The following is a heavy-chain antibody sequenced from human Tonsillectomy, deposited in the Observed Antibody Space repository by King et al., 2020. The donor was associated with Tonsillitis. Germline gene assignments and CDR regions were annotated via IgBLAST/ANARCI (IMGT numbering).Heavy chain of an antibody. CDR1: GFTFSRYG. CDR2: ISYDGSNK. J-gene: IGHJ4*02. V-gene: IGHV3-33*05. Sequence: VQLVESGGGVDQPGRSLRLSCAASGFTFSRYGMHWVRQAPGKGLEWVSVISYDGSNKYYADSVKGRFTISRDNSKNTLYLQMNSLRAEDTAVYYCARTVGDDYGDYGSDYWGQGTLVTVSS. D-gene: IGHD4-17*01. CDR3: ARTVGDDYGDYGSDY.